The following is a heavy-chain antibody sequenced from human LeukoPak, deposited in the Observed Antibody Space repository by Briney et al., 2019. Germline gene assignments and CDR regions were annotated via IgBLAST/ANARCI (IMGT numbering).Heavy chain of an antibody. D-gene: IGHD3-22*01. CDR3: ARRYYDSSGTVLDY. Sequence: PGGSLRLSCAASGFTFSSYRMNWVRQAPGKGLEWVSSISSSSSYIYYADSVKGRFTISRDNAKNSLYLQMNSLRAEDTAFYYCARRYYDSSGTVLDYWGQGTLVTVSS. J-gene: IGHJ4*02. V-gene: IGHV3-21*01. CDR1: GFTFSSYR. CDR2: ISSSSSYI.